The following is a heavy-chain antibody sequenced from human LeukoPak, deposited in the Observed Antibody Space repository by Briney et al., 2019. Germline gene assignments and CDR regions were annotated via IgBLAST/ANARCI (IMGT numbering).Heavy chain of an antibody. CDR1: GFTFSDYF. J-gene: IGHJ4*02. CDR3: VVGSSCCYTHGFYFDY. V-gene: IGHV3-11*04. CDR2: ISTDGDSV. Sequence: GCLRLSCAASGFTFSDYFMTWIRQTPGKGLEWISYISTDGDSVYYADSVRARFTISRDNAKNSLYLQMTFLRAEDTAVYYCVVGSSCCYTHGFYFDYWGQGALVSASS. D-gene: IGHD3-22*01.